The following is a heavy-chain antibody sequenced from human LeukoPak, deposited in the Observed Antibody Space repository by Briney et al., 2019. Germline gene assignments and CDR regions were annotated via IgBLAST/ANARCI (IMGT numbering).Heavy chain of an antibody. CDR3: ARPSRTVGGDPDAFDI. D-gene: IGHD1-26*01. CDR2: IYYSGST. J-gene: IGHJ3*02. Sequence: SETLSLTGTVSGGSISSGDYYWSWIRQPPGKGLEWIGYIYYSGSTYYNPSLKSRVTISVDTSKNQFSLKLSSGTAADTAVYYCARPSRTVGGDPDAFDIWGQGTMVTVSS. V-gene: IGHV4-30-4*08. CDR1: GGSISSGDYY.